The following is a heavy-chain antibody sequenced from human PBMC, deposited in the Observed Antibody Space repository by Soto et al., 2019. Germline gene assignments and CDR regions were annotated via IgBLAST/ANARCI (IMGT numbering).Heavy chain of an antibody. Sequence: AAVKVSCKASGYTFTGYFMHWVRQAPGQGLEWMGWINTYSGGADYAQSFQGRVTMTRDTYISTVYMELSRLRFDDTAVYYCERVIRGAYDNSPLDTGGQGTVVTVSS. D-gene: IGHD3-22*01. CDR3: ERVIRGAYDNSPLDT. V-gene: IGHV1-2*02. CDR2: INTYSGGA. J-gene: IGHJ5*02. CDR1: GYTFTGYF.